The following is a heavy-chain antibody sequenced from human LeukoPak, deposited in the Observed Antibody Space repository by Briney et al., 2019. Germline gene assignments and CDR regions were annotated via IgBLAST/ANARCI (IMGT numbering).Heavy chain of an antibody. CDR2: ISGNSIYI. CDR1: GFTFSSYS. Sequence: GGSLRLSCAASGFTFSSYSMNWVRQAPGKGLEWVSSISGNSIYIYYADSVKGRFTISRDNAKNSLYLQMSSLRVADTAVYYCARGIQLWSFFDYWGQGTLVTVSS. D-gene: IGHD5-18*01. V-gene: IGHV3-21*01. CDR3: ARGIQLWSFFDY. J-gene: IGHJ4*02.